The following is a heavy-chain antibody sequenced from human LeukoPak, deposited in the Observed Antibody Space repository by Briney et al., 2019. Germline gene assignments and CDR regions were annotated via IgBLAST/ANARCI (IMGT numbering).Heavy chain of an antibody. CDR3: ARGLLWFGEGVANMDV. V-gene: IGHV1-2*02. CDR2: INPNSGGT. D-gene: IGHD3-10*01. CDR1: GYSFTDYY. J-gene: IGHJ6*03. Sequence: ASVKVSCKASGYSFTDYYIHWVRQAPGQGLEWMGWINPNSGGTNYAQKFQGRVTMTRDTSISTAYMELSRLTSDDTAVYYCARGLLWFGEGVANMDVWGKGTTVTISS.